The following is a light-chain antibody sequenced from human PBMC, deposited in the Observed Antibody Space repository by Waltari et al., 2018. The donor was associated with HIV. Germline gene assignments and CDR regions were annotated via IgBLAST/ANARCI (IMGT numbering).Light chain of an antibody. J-gene: IGKJ4*01. V-gene: IGKV1-6*01. Sequence: AIQMTQSPSSLSASVGDRVTITCRASQGIRNDLSWYQQKPGKAPKLLIYDASSLQSGAPSRFSGSGFGTDFTLTISSLQPEDFATYYGLQDDSYPLTFGGGTKVEIK. CDR2: DAS. CDR3: LQDDSYPLT. CDR1: QGIRND.